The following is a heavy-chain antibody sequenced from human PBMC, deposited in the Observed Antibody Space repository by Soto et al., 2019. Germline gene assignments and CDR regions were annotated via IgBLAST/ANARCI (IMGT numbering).Heavy chain of an antibody. J-gene: IGHJ5*02. D-gene: IGHD3-9*01. CDR2: IKEDGSDK. V-gene: IGHV3-7*01. CDR3: ARYYFGHGPWFDP. CDR1: GFTFVSHW. Sequence: SLRLSCAASGFTFVSHWMTWVRQAPGRGLEWVANIKEDGSDKYYVDSVKGRFTISRDNTKNSLSLQMNSLRAEDTAVYYCARYYFGHGPWFDPWGQGTLVTVSS.